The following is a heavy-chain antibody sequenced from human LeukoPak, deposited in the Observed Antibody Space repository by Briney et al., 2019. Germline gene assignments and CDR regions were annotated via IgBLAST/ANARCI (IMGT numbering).Heavy chain of an antibody. Sequence: PSETLSLTCTVSGGSISDYYWSWIRQPPGKGLEWIGYIYYNGNTNYKPSLKSRVIISVDTSKNQFSLKLSSVTAADTAVYYCARSYRSGWYWEFDYWGQGILVIVSS. D-gene: IGHD6-19*01. CDR1: GGSISDYY. CDR3: ARSYRSGWYWEFDY. J-gene: IGHJ4*02. CDR2: IYYNGNT. V-gene: IGHV4-59*08.